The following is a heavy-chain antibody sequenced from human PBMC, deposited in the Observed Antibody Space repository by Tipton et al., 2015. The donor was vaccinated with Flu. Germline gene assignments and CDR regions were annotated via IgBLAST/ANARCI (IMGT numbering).Heavy chain of an antibody. Sequence: SLRLSCAASGFTFSSYSMNWVRQAPGKGLEWVSSISSSSYIYYADSVKGRFTISRDNAKNSPYLQMNSLRAEDTAVYYCARGIGTSSSWFPGYYYYGMDVWGQGTTVTVSS. J-gene: IGHJ6*02. V-gene: IGHV3-21*01. CDR3: ARGIGTSSSWFPGYYYYGMDV. CDR1: GFTFSSYS. D-gene: IGHD6-13*01. CDR2: ISSSSYI.